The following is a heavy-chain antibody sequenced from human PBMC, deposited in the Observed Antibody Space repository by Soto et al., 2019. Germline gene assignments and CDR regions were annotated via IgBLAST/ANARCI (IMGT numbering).Heavy chain of an antibody. D-gene: IGHD6-13*01. J-gene: IGHJ4*02. Sequence: DVQLVESGGGLFQPGGSLRLSCAASGFSFSNWWMHWVRQAPGKGLVWVSHIKGDGSRTNYADSVKGRFTVSRDNAKNTVYLQVNSLRVEDTAVYYCAKDLHDAAADYWGQGTLVTVSS. CDR1: GFSFSNWW. CDR3: AKDLHDAAADY. CDR2: IKGDGSRT. V-gene: IGHV3-74*01.